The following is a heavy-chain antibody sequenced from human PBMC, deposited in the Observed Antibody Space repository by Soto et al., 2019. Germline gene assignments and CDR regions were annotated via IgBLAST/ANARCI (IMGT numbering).Heavy chain of an antibody. D-gene: IGHD1-7*01. CDR3: ARVGNWNYEYWFDP. J-gene: IGHJ5*02. Sequence: QVQLVPAGAEVKKPGSSVKVSCKASGGTFRRYAISWVRQAPGQGLEWMGGIIPIFGTANYAQKFQGRVTITADESTSTAYMEMSSLRSEDTAVYYCARVGNWNYEYWFDPWRQGTLVTVSS. CDR1: GGTFRRYA. V-gene: IGHV1-69*01. CDR2: IIPIFGTA.